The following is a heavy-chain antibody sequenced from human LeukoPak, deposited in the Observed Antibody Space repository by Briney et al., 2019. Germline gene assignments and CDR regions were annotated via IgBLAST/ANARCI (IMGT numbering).Heavy chain of an antibody. Sequence: PGGSLRLSCVASGFSFGSYWMAWVRQAPGKGPEWVANMKHDGIEKYHVDSVKGRFTISRDNTKNSLYLHMSSLRVEDAAVYYCAREGREGYNYPALDFWGQGILVTVSS. CDR2: MKHDGIEK. CDR1: GFSFGSYW. D-gene: IGHD5-24*01. J-gene: IGHJ4*02. CDR3: AREGREGYNYPALDF. V-gene: IGHV3-7*05.